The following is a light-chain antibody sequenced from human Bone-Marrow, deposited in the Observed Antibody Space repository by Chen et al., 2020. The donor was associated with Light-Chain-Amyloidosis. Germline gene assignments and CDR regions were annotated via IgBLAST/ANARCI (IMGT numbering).Light chain of an antibody. V-gene: IGLV3-21*02. CDR2: DDS. J-gene: IGLJ3*02. CDR3: QVWDSSSDRPV. Sequence: SYVLTQPSSVSVAPGQTATIACGGNNIGSTSVHWYQQTPGQAPLLVVYDDSDRPSGIPERVSGSNSGHTATRTISRGEAGDEADYYCQVWDSSSDRPVFGGGTKLTVL. CDR1: NIGSTS.